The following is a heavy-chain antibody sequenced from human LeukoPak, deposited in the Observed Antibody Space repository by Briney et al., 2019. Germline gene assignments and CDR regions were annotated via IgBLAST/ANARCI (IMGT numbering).Heavy chain of an antibody. D-gene: IGHD1-26*01. Sequence: ASVKVSCKASGYTFTGYYMHWVRQAPGQGLEWMGWINPNSGGTNYAQKFQGRVTMTRDTSISTAYMELSRLRSDDTAVYYCARDPRVGVANWFDPWGQGTLVTVSS. J-gene: IGHJ5*02. CDR2: INPNSGGT. V-gene: IGHV1-2*02. CDR3: ARDPRVGVANWFDP. CDR1: GYTFTGYY.